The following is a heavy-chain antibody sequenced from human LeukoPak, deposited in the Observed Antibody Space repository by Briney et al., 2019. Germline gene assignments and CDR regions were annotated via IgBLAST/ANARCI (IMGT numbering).Heavy chain of an antibody. CDR3: ARDSSSSPNWFDP. Sequence: ASVKVSCKASGGTCSSYAISWVRQAPGQGLEWMGGIIPIFGTANYAQKFQGRVTITADESTSTAYMELSSLRSEDTAVYYCARDSSSSPNWFDPWGQGTLVTVSS. V-gene: IGHV1-69*13. J-gene: IGHJ5*02. CDR2: IIPIFGTA. CDR1: GGTCSSYA. D-gene: IGHD6-13*01.